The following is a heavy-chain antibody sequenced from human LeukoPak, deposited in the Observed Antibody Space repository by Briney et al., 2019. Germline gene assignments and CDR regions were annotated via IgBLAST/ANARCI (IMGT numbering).Heavy chain of an antibody. CDR3: ARGRIAVAK. J-gene: IGHJ4*02. V-gene: IGHV4-39*07. D-gene: IGHD6-19*01. Sequence: SETLSLTCTVSGGSISSSSYCWAWIRQPPGKGLVWIGRIHYSGTTYYNPSLKSRVTISIDTSKDQFSLRLSSVTAADTAVYYCARGRIAVAKWGQGTLVTVSS. CDR2: IHYSGTT. CDR1: GGSISSSSYC.